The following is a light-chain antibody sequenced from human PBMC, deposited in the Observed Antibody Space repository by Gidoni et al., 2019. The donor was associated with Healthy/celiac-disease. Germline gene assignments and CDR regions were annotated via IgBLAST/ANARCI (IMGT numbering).Light chain of an antibody. CDR2: KAS. V-gene: IGKV1-5*03. CDR3: QQYNSYSIT. Sequence: IQMTQSPSTLSASVGDRVTINCRASQSISSWLAWYQQKPVTAPKLLIYKASSLESGVPSSISSSGSGTEFTITISSQQPDDFATYYCQQYNSYSITFGQGTQLEIK. J-gene: IGKJ5*01. CDR1: QSISSW.